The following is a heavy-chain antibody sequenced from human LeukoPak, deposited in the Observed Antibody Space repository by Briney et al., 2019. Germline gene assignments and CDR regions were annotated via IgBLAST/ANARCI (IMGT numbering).Heavy chain of an antibody. D-gene: IGHD6-19*01. J-gene: IGHJ4*02. CDR1: GFTFSNYW. CDR2: IKQDGSEK. V-gene: IGHV3-7*01. CDR3: ARDYRSSSGRTFDY. Sequence: GGSLRLSCAASGFTFSNYWMTWVRQAPGKGLEWVANIKQDGSEKYYVDSVKGRFTISRDNAKNSLYLQINSLRAEDTAVYYCARDYRSSSGRTFDYWGQGILVTVSS.